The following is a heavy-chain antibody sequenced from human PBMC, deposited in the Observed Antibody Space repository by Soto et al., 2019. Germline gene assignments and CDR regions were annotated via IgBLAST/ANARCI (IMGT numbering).Heavy chain of an antibody. CDR1: GFTFISYS. D-gene: IGHD3-22*01. J-gene: IGHJ4*02. Sequence: PGGSLRLSCAASGFTFISYSMNWVRQAPGKGLEWVSYISSSSSTIYYADSVKGRFTISRDNAKNSLYLQMNSLRDEDTAVYYCARDEWAYDSSGYYAKDDYWGQGTLVTVSS. V-gene: IGHV3-48*02. CDR2: ISSSSSTI. CDR3: ARDEWAYDSSGYYAKDDY.